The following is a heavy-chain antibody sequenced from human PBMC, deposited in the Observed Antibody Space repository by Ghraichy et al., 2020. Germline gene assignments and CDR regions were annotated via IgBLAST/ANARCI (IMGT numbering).Heavy chain of an antibody. D-gene: IGHD3-22*01. J-gene: IGHJ6*03. CDR2: INWNGGST. Sequence: GGSLRLSCAASGFTFDDYGMSWVRQAPGKGLEWVSGINWNGGSTGYADSVKGRFTISRDNAKNSLYLQMNSLRAEDTALYHCARATDYYDSSGYYYRYYYYYMDVWGKGTTVTVSS. V-gene: IGHV3-20*01. CDR1: GFTFDDYG. CDR3: ARATDYYDSSGYYYRYYYYYMDV.